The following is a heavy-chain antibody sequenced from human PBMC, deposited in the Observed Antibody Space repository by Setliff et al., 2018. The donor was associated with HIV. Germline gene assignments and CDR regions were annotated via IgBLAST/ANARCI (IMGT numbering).Heavy chain of an antibody. CDR1: GYTFRSYG. CDR2: ISPNGGDT. J-gene: IGHJ6*03. D-gene: IGHD6-19*01. Sequence: ASVKVSCKASGYTFRSYGITWVRQAPGQGLEWVGWISPNGGDTDYIQKFQGRVTLTTDTSTNTAYMELRSLRPDDTAIYYCARGGQQWLPYYYYYMDVWGEGTTVTVSS. V-gene: IGHV1-18*01. CDR3: ARGGQQWLPYYYYYMDV.